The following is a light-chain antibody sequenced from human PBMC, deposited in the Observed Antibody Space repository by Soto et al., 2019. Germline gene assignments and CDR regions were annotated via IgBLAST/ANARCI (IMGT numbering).Light chain of an antibody. V-gene: IGKV3-20*01. CDR1: QSLSINS. CDR3: QQYDGSPLT. J-gene: IGKJ3*01. Sequence: EIVLTQSPGTLSLSPGERATLSCRASQSLSINSLAWYQQKPGQSPRLLVYGASTRDTGIPDRCRGSGSGTDFALTISSLEPEDFAMYYCQQYDGSPLTFGPGTKVDIK. CDR2: GAS.